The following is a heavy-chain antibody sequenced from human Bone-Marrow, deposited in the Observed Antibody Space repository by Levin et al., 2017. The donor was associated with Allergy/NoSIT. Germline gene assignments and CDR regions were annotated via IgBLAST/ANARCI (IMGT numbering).Heavy chain of an antibody. CDR2: IWYDGSNI. D-gene: IGHD3-10*01. V-gene: IGHV3-33*01. CDR3: ARSDGSGTNNYYYYMDV. Sequence: GGSLRLSCAASGFLFDSYAMHWVRQAPGKGLEWVAGIWYDGSNIYYADSVKGRFTISRDNSKNTLHLDMNNLRAEDTAVYFCARSDGSGTNNYYYYMDVWGKGTSVPVSS. CDR1: GFLFDSYA. J-gene: IGHJ6*03.